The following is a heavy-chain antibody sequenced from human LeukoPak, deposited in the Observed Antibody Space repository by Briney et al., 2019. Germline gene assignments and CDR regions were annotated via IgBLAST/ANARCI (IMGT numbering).Heavy chain of an antibody. V-gene: IGHV1-8*03. CDR2: MNPNSDNT. Sequence: ASVKVSCKASGYTFTSYDINWVRQATGQGLEWMGWMNPNSDNTGYAQKFQGRVTITRNTSISTAYMELSSLRSEDTAVYYCAVGGVPAAHDAFDIWGQGTMVTVSS. CDR3: AVGGVPAAHDAFDI. D-gene: IGHD2-2*01. J-gene: IGHJ3*02. CDR1: GYTFTSYD.